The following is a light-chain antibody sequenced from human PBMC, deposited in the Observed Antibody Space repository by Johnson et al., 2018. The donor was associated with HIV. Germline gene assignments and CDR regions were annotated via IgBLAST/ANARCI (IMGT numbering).Light chain of an antibody. J-gene: IGLJ1*01. Sequence: QSVLTQPPSVSAAPGQKVTISCSGSSSNIGNNYVSWYQQLPGTAPKLLIYKNDKRPSGIPDRFSGSKSGTSATLDITGLQTGDEADYYCGTWDSSLSAGVFGTGAKVTVL. CDR1: SSNIGNNY. CDR3: GTWDSSLSAGV. V-gene: IGLV1-51*02. CDR2: KND.